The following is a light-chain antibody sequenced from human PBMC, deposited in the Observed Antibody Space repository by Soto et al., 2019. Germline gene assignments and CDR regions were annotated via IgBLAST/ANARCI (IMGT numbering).Light chain of an antibody. CDR2: EVD. J-gene: IGLJ2*01. CDR3: SSYVGGNNLI. Sequence: QSALTQPPSASGSPGQSVTISCTGTSSDVGGYKYVSRYQQDPGKAPKLLIYEVDQRPSGVPDRFSGSKSGNTASLTVSGLQAEDEADYYCSSYVGGNNLIFGGGTKLTVL. CDR1: SSDVGGYKY. V-gene: IGLV2-8*01.